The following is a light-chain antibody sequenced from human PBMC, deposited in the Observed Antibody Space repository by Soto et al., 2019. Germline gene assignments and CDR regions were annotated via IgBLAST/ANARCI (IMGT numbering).Light chain of an antibody. CDR2: DAS. CDR3: QQRSNWPCT. CDR1: QSVSSY. J-gene: IGKJ2*02. Sequence: ESVLTQSPATLSLSPGERATLSCRASQSVSSYLAWYHQKPGQAPRLLIYDASNRATGIPARFSGSGSGTDFTLTISSLEPEDFAVYYCQQRSNWPCTFGHGTKVDIK. V-gene: IGKV3-11*01.